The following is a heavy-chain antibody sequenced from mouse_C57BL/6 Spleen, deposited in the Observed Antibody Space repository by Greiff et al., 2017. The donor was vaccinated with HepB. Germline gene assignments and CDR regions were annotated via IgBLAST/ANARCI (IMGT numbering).Heavy chain of an antibody. Sequence: EVQVVESGGGLVKPGGSLKLSCAASGFTFSSYAMPWVRQTPEKRLEWVATISDGGSYTYYPNNVKGRFTISRDNAKNNLYLQLSHLKSEDTAMYYCARAVGDVGGFAYWGQGTLVTVSA. CDR1: GFTFSSYA. J-gene: IGHJ3*01. CDR2: ISDGGSYT. CDR3: ARAVGDVGGFAY. D-gene: IGHD1-1*02. V-gene: IGHV5-4*01.